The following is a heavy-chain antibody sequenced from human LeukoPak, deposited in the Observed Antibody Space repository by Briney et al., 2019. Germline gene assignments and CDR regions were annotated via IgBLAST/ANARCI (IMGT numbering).Heavy chain of an antibody. CDR3: ARETYYYDSSGYFGAFDI. D-gene: IGHD3-22*01. Sequence: SETLSLTCTVSGGSISSYYWSWIRQPAGKGLEWIGRIYTSGSTNYNPSLKSRVTISVDTSKNQFSLKLSSVTAADTAVYYCARETYYYDSSGYFGAFDIWGQGTMVTVSS. CDR2: IYTSGST. CDR1: GGSISSYY. J-gene: IGHJ3*02. V-gene: IGHV4-4*07.